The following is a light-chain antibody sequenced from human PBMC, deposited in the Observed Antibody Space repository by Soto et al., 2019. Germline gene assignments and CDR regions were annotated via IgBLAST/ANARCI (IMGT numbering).Light chain of an antibody. V-gene: IGKV1-39*01. Sequence: DIQMTQSPSSLSASVGDRVTITCRASQSITTYLNWYQQKPGEAPKLLIYAASSLQSGVPSRFSGSGSGTDFTLTISRLQPEDFATYYCQQSSSSPITFGQGTRLEIK. CDR2: AAS. CDR1: QSITTY. J-gene: IGKJ5*01. CDR3: QQSSSSPIT.